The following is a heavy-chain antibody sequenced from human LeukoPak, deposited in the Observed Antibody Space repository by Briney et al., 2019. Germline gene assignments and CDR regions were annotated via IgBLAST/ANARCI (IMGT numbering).Heavy chain of an antibody. CDR2: IYYSGST. CDR1: GGSISSGGYY. Sequence: SETLSLTCTVSGGSISSGGYYWRWIRQHPGKGLEWTGYIYYSGSTYYNPSLKSRVTISVDTSKNQFSLKLSSVTAADTAVYYCARDGYGDPDVWGQGTTVTVSS. D-gene: IGHD4-17*01. J-gene: IGHJ6*02. V-gene: IGHV4-31*03. CDR3: ARDGYGDPDV.